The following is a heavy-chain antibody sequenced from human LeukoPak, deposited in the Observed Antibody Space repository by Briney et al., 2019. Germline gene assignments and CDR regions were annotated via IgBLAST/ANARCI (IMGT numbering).Heavy chain of an antibody. D-gene: IGHD6-19*01. J-gene: IGHJ4*02. CDR3: ARDSKAVAGTSLIDY. CDR1: GDSVSSNSAA. CDR2: TFYRSKWYN. Sequence: SQTLSLTCAISGDSVSSNSAAWNWIRQSPSRGLEWLGRTFYRSKWYNDYAVSVKSRITIPPATSKNQFSLQLNSVTPEDTAVYYCARDSKAVAGTSLIDYWGQGTLVTVSS. V-gene: IGHV6-1*01.